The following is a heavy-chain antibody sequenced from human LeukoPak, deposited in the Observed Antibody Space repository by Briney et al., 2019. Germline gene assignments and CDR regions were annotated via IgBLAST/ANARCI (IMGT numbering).Heavy chain of an antibody. CDR3: ARETREAGSGDHQTDAFDI. CDR1: GFTFSDYS. Sequence: GGSLRLSCAASGFTFSDYSMHWVRQAPGKGLVWVSRINSDARRPSYADSVKGRFTISRDNAKNTLYLQMNSLRVEDTALYYCARETREAGSGDHQTDAFDIWGQGTMVSVPS. J-gene: IGHJ3*02. D-gene: IGHD2-15*01. CDR2: INSDARRP. V-gene: IGHV3-74*01.